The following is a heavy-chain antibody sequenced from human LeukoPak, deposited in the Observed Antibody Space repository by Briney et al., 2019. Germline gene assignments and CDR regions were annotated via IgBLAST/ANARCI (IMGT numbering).Heavy chain of an antibody. CDR3: ARVMWFGDKNDWFDP. J-gene: IGHJ5*02. V-gene: IGHV4-59*08. Sequence: PSETLSLTCTVSGGSISSYYWSWIRQPPGKGLEWIGYIYYSGSTYYNPSLKSRVTISVDTSKNQFSLKLSSVTAADTAVYYCARVMWFGDKNDWFDPWGQGTLVTVSS. CDR2: IYYSGST. CDR1: GGSISSYY. D-gene: IGHD3-10*01.